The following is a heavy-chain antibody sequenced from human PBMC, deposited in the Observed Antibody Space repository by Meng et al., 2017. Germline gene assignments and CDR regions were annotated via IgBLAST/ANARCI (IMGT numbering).Heavy chain of an antibody. J-gene: IGHJ4*02. CDR3: ARGRSMITFGGVIAGVFFDY. CDR2: INHSGST. CDR1: GRSFSGYY. Sequence: LPPCVAGLLQSSGTLSLTCVFSGRSFSGYYWSWIRQPPGKGLEWIGEINHSGSTNYNPSLKSRVTISVDTSKNQFSLKLSSVTAADTAVYYCARGRSMITFGGVIAGVFFDYWGQGTLVTVSS. V-gene: IGHV4-34*01. D-gene: IGHD3-16*02.